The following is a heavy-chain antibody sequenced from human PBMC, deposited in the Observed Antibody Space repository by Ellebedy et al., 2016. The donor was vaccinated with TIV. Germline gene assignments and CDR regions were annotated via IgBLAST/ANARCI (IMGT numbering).Heavy chain of an antibody. V-gene: IGHV3-30*19. Sequence: GESLKISCAASGLFSFKDCGMHWVRQAPGKGLEWVAVISYDGSNKYYADSVKGRFTISRDNSKNTLYLQMNSLRAEDTAVYYCARGENFDSSGYYYHFGNYWGQGTLVTVSS. CDR1: GLFSFKDCG. J-gene: IGHJ4*02. D-gene: IGHD3-22*01. CDR2: ISYDGSNK. CDR3: ARGENFDSSGYYYHFGNY.